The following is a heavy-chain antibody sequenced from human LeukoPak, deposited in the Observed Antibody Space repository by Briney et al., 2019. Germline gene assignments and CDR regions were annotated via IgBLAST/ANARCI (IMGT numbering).Heavy chain of an antibody. Sequence: GGSLRLSCAASGFNFDDYGMTWVRQAPGRGLEWVSGINWSGSSTNYADSVKGRFTISRDSAKNSLYLQMNSLRAEDTAVYYCARCISGTTLSYYYYYMDVWGKGTTVTVSS. D-gene: IGHD1-7*01. J-gene: IGHJ6*03. CDR2: INWSGSST. CDR3: ARCISGTTLSYYYYYMDV. CDR1: GFNFDDYG. V-gene: IGHV3-20*04.